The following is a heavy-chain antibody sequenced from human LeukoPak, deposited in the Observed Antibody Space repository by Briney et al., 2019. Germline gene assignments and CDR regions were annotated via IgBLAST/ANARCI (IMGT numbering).Heavy chain of an antibody. CDR2: IHYRGNT. D-gene: IGHD3-22*01. V-gene: IGHV4-59*01. CDR1: GGSISTYY. J-gene: IGHJ4*02. Sequence: SETLSLTCTVSGGSISTYYWNWIRQSPGKGLQWIGYIHYRGNTKYNPSLKSRVTISMDTPKSQFSLKLTSVTAADTAVYYCARHGLIYDSSGYYYHYFDYWGQGTLVTVSS. CDR3: ARHGLIYDSSGYYYHYFDY.